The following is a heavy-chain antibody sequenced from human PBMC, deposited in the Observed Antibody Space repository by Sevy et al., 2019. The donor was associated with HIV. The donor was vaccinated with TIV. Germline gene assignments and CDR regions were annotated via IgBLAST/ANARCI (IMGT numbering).Heavy chain of an antibody. Sequence: GGSLRLSCAASGFTFSSYGMHWVRQAPGKGLEWVAVRSYDGSNKYYADSVKGRFTISRDNSKNTLYLQMNSLRAEDTAVYYCAKDFGYGGAFDIWGQGTMVTVSS. CDR2: RSYDGSNK. V-gene: IGHV3-30*18. J-gene: IGHJ3*02. CDR3: AKDFGYGGAFDI. CDR1: GFTFSSYG. D-gene: IGHD5-18*01.